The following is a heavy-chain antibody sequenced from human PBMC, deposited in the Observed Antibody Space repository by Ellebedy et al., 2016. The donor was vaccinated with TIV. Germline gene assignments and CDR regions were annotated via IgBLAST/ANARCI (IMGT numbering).Heavy chain of an antibody. D-gene: IGHD5-18*01. CDR2: IIPIFGTS. CDR1: GGTFSSYA. CDR3: ARRGRYSYDYGMDV. Sequence: AASVKVSCKASGGTFSSYAISWVRQAPGQGLEWMGGIIPIFGTSNYAQKFQGRVTITADESTSTAYMELRSLRSEDTAVYYCARRGRYSYDYGMDVWGQGTTVTVSS. J-gene: IGHJ6*02. V-gene: IGHV1-69*13.